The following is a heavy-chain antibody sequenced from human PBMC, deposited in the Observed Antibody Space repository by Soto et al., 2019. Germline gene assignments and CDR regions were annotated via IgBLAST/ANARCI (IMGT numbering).Heavy chain of an antibody. Sequence: SVKVSCKASGGTFSSYAISWVRQAPGQGLEWMGGIIPIFGTANHAQKFQGRVTITADESTSTAYMELSSLRSEDTAVYYCAALYYYDSSGYYGSSYFDYWGQGTLVTVSS. CDR2: IIPIFGTA. J-gene: IGHJ4*02. V-gene: IGHV1-69*13. D-gene: IGHD3-22*01. CDR1: GGTFSSYA. CDR3: AALYYYDSSGYYGSSYFDY.